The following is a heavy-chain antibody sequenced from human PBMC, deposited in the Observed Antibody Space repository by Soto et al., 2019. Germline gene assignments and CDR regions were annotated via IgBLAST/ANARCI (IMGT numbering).Heavy chain of an antibody. CDR3: ARDRTDYGSGSCFDY. Sequence: QVQLVESGGGVVQPGRSLRLSCAASGFTFSSYAMHWVRQAPGKGLEWVAVISYDGSNKYYADSVKGRFTISRDNSKNTLYLQMNGLRAEDTAVYYCARDRTDYGSGSCFDYWGQGTLVTVSS. J-gene: IGHJ4*02. D-gene: IGHD3-10*01. CDR2: ISYDGSNK. V-gene: IGHV3-30-3*01. CDR1: GFTFSSYA.